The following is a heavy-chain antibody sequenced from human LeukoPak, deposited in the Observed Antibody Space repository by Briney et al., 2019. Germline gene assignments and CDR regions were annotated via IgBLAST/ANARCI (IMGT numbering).Heavy chain of an antibody. J-gene: IGHJ4*02. CDR1: GFTFDDYT. D-gene: IGHD6-13*01. Sequence: GGSLRLSCAASGFTFDDYTMHWVRQAPGKGLEWVSLISWDGGSTYYADSVKGRFTISRDNSKNSLYLQMNNLRTEDTALYSCAKEGIAFDFDSWGQGTLATVSS. CDR2: ISWDGGST. CDR3: AKEGIAFDFDS. V-gene: IGHV3-43*01.